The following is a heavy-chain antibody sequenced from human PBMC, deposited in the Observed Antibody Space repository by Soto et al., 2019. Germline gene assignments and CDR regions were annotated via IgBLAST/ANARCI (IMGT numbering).Heavy chain of an antibody. Sequence: GGSLRLSCAASGFTFSNAWMSWVRQAPGKGLEWVGRIKRKTDGGTTDYAAPVKGRFTISRDDSKNTLYLQMNSLKTEDTAVYSCTPSGYDSSTGYWGQGTLVTVSS. D-gene: IGHD5-12*01. V-gene: IGHV3-15*01. CDR3: TPSGYDSSTGY. CDR1: GFTFSNAW. J-gene: IGHJ4*02. CDR2: IKRKTDGGTT.